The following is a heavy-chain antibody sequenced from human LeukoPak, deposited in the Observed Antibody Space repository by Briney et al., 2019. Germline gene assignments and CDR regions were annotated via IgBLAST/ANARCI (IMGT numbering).Heavy chain of an antibody. CDR1: GGSISSYY. CDR2: IYYSGST. CDR3: ARRDSRKNLDY. D-gene: IGHD3-22*01. Sequence: SETLSLTCTVSGGSISSYYWSWIRQPPGKGLEWIGYIYYSGSTNYNPSLKSRVTISVDTFQNQFSPKLSSVTAADTAVYYCARRDSRKNLDYWGQGTLVTVSS. J-gene: IGHJ4*02. V-gene: IGHV4-59*08.